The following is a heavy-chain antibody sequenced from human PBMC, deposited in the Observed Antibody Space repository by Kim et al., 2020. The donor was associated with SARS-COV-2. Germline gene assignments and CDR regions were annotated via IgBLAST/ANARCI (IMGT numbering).Heavy chain of an antibody. D-gene: IGHD6-19*01. J-gene: IGHJ4*02. V-gene: IGHV3-23*03. Sequence: AGSVKGRFTISRDNSKNTLYLQMNSLRAEDTAVYYCAKGLDSSGWYYFDYWGQGTLVTVSS. CDR3: AKGLDSSGWYYFDY.